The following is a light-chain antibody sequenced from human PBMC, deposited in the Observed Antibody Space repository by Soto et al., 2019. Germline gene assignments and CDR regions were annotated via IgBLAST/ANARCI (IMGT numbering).Light chain of an antibody. CDR1: QGISNW. CDR2: SAS. Sequence: DIQMTQSPSSVSASVGDRVTITCRASQGISNWVAWYQQKPGKAPNLLIYSASTLLPGVPSRFSGSGSVTDFTLTIDCLQPDDFATYYCQQASSLPRTFGGGTKVEFK. V-gene: IGKV1-12*01. J-gene: IGKJ4*01. CDR3: QQASSLPRT.